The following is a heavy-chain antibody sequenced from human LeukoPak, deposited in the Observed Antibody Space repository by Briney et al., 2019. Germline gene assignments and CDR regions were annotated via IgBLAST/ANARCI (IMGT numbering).Heavy chain of an antibody. CDR1: GGSVSSGSYY. J-gene: IGHJ1*01. Sequence: PSETLSLTCTVSGGSVSSGSYYWSWIRQPPGKGLEWIGYIYYSGSTNYNPSLKSRVTISVDTSKNQSSLKLSSVTAADTAVYYCAREEVWTGYFQHWGQGTLVTVSS. CDR2: IYYSGST. CDR3: AREEVWTGYFQH. V-gene: IGHV4-61*01. D-gene: IGHD1-1*01.